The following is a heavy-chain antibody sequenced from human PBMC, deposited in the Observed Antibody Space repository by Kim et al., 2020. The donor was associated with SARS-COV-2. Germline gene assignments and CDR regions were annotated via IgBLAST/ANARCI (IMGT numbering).Heavy chain of an antibody. D-gene: IGHD2-2*02. Sequence: GESLKISCKASGYPFTTYWIAWVRQRPGKGLEWMGIINPDDSDVRYSPSFQGQVTMSADKSITTAYLQWSSLKASDTAIYYCVRRRYIPNYYYGMDVWGQGTMFTVSS. J-gene: IGHJ6*02. CDR2: INPDDSDV. V-gene: IGHV5-51*01. CDR3: VRRRYIPNYYYGMDV. CDR1: GYPFTTYW.